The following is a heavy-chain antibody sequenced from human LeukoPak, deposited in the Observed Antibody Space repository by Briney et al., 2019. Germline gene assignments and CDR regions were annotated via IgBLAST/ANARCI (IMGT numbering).Heavy chain of an antibody. J-gene: IGHJ4*02. V-gene: IGHV3-30*03. CDR2: ISYDGSNK. CDR3: AQWLVLGY. Sequence: GGPLRLSCAASGFTFSSYGMHWVRQAPGKGLEWVAVISYDGSNKYYADSVKGRFTISRDNSKNTLYLQMNSLRAEDTAVYYCAQWLVLGYWGQGTLVTVSS. CDR1: GFTFSSYG. D-gene: IGHD6-19*01.